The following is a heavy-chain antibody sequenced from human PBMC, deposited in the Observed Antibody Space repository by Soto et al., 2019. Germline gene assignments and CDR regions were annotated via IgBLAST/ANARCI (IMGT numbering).Heavy chain of an antibody. CDR2: IYYSGST. CDR1: GVSISSYY. Sequence: PSETLSLTCTVSGVSISSYYWSWIRQPPGKGLEWIGYIYYSGSTNYNPSLKSRVTISVDTSKNQFSLKLSSVTAADTAVYYCARVLVPTYYDFWSGPNSYYYYGMDVWGQGTTVTVSS. CDR3: ARVLVPTYYDFWSGPNSYYYYGMDV. J-gene: IGHJ6*02. D-gene: IGHD3-3*01. V-gene: IGHV4-59*01.